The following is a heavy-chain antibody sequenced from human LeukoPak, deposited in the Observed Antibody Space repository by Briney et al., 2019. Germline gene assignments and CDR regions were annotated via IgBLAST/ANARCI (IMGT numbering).Heavy chain of an antibody. J-gene: IGHJ6*02. CDR3: ARGNAMGV. CDR1: GFTFSTYS. CDR2: TSGTSSLI. Sequence: PGGSLRLSCAASGFTFSTYSMNWVRQAPGKGLEWVSYTSGTSSLIYYADSVKGRFTISRDNAKNSLSLQMNSLRAEDTALYYCARGNAMGVWGQGTTVTASS. V-gene: IGHV3-48*04.